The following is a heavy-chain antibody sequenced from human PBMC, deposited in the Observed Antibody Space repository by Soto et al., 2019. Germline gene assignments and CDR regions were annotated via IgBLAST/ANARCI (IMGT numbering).Heavy chain of an antibody. J-gene: IGHJ3*01. CDR2: IRGSGGST. V-gene: IGHV3-23*01. CDR3: AREGYCIGGSCYSGAFDV. D-gene: IGHD2-15*01. Sequence: EVQLLESGGGLVQPGGSLRLSCAASGFTFSSYAMSWVRQAPGKGLEWVSAIRGSGGSTHYADSVKGRFTISRDDSRNTLYLQVNSLRAEDTAVYYCAREGYCIGGSCYSGAFDVWGQGTMVTVSS. CDR1: GFTFSSYA.